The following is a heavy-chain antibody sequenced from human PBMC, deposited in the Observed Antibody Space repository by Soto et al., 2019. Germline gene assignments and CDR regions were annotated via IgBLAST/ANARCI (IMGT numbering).Heavy chain of an antibody. CDR3: ARGPPLH. V-gene: IGHV4-30-2*01. J-gene: IGHJ4*02. Sequence: SETLSLTCAVSGGSISSGGYSWSWIRQPPGKGLEWIGYIYHSGSTYYNPSLKSRVTISVDRSKNQFSLKLSSVTAADTAVYYCARGPPLHWGQGTLVTVSS. CDR2: IYHSGST. CDR1: GGSISSGGYS.